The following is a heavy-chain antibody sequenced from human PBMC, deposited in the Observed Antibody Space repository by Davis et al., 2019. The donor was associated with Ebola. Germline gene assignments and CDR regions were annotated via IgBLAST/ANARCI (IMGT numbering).Heavy chain of an antibody. CDR1: GGSISSYY. CDR3: ARASYYYDSSGYYGRADAFDI. Sequence: SETLSLTCTVSGGSISSYYWSWIRQPPGKGLEWIGYIYYSGSTNYNPSLKSRVTISVDTSKNQFSLKLSSVTAADTAVYYCARASYYYDSSGYYGRADAFDIWGQGTMVTVSS. D-gene: IGHD3-22*01. J-gene: IGHJ3*02. V-gene: IGHV4-59*01. CDR2: IYYSGST.